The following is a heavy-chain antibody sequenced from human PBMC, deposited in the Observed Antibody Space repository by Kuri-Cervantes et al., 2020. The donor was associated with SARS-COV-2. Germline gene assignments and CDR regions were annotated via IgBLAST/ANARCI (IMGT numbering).Heavy chain of an antibody. Sequence: GGSLRLSCAASGFTFDDYTMHWVRQAPGKGLEWVAVIAYDGTNKYYADSVKGRFTISRDNSKNTLYLQMNSLRAEDTAVYYCARTARGYSYGPIDSWGQGTLVTVSS. J-gene: IGHJ4*02. CDR1: GFTFDDYT. D-gene: IGHD5-18*01. CDR2: IAYDGTNK. CDR3: ARTARGYSYGPIDS. V-gene: IGHV3-30-3*01.